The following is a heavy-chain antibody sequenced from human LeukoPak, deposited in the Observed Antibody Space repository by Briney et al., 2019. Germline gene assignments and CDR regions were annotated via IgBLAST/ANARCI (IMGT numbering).Heavy chain of an antibody. CDR2: ISAYNGNT. V-gene: IGHV1-18*01. CDR1: GYTFTSYG. D-gene: IGHD3-10*01. J-gene: IGHJ5*02. CDR3: ARAEIDYYGSGSYSIRFDP. Sequence: ASVKVSCKASGYTFTSYGISWVRQAPGQGLEWMGWISAYNGNTNYAQKLQGRVTMITDTSTSTAYMELRSLRSDDTAVYYCARAEIDYYGSGSYSIRFDPWGQGTLVTVSS.